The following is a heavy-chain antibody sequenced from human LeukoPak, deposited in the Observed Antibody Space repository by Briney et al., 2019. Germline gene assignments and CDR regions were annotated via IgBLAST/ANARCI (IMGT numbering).Heavy chain of an antibody. CDR2: IGGSGGST. CDR1: GFTFSSYS. V-gene: IGHV3-23*01. Sequence: PGGSLRLSCAASGFTFSSYSMNWVRQAPGKGLEWVSSIGGSGGSTYYADSVKGRFTISRDNSKNTLYLQMNSLRAEDTAVYYCAKVPSTYYDSSGPPSDYWGQGTLVTVSS. D-gene: IGHD3-22*01. CDR3: AKVPSTYYDSSGPPSDY. J-gene: IGHJ4*02.